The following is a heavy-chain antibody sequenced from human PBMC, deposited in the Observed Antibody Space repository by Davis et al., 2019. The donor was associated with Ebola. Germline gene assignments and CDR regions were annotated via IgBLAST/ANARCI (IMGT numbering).Heavy chain of an antibody. CDR1: GYTFSAYA. Sequence: PGGSLRLSCAASGYTFSAYAMSWVRQAPGKGLEWVANIKQDGSEKYYVDSVKGRFTISRDNAKNSLYLQMNSLRAEDTAVYYCARDFWYSPDWGQGTLVTVSS. CDR2: IKQDGSEK. V-gene: IGHV3-7*01. D-gene: IGHD6-13*01. J-gene: IGHJ4*02. CDR3: ARDFWYSPD.